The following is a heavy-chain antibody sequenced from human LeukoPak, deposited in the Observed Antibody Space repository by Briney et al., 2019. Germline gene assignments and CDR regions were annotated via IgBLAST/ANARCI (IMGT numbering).Heavy chain of an antibody. V-gene: IGHV1-46*01. J-gene: IGHJ6*02. CDR3: ARDTTVAAAGTGTIYGMDV. D-gene: IGHD6-13*01. CDR1: GYTFTSYY. CDR2: INPSGAST. Sequence: GASVKVSCKASGYTFTSYYMHWVRQAPGQGLEWMGIINPSGASTSYAQKFQGRVTMTRDTSTSTVYMDLSSLRSEDTAVYYCARDTTVAAAGTGTIYGMDVWGQGTTVTVSS.